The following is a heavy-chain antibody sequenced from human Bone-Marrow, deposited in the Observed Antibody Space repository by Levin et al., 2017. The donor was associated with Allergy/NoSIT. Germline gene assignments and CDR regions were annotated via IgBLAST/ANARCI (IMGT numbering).Heavy chain of an antibody. J-gene: IGHJ4*02. CDR3: AKDQSWVRELFDY. D-gene: IGHD3-10*01. CDR2: ISYDGSNK. V-gene: IGHV3-30*18. Sequence: LSLTCAASGFTFSSYGMHWVRQAPGKGLEWVAVISYDGSNKYYADSVKGRFTISRDNSKNTLYLQMNSLRAEDTAVYYCAKDQSWVRELFDYWGEGTLVTVSS. CDR1: GFTFSSYG.